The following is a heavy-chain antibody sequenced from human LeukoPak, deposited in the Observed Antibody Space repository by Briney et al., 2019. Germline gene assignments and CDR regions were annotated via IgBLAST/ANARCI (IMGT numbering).Heavy chain of an antibody. Sequence: GGSLRLSCAASGFTFSSYAMSWVRQAPGKGLEWVSAISGSGGSTYYADSVKGRFTISRDNSKNTLYLQMNSLRAEDKAVYYCAKPHSSGCFWILFDDWGQGTLVTVSS. D-gene: IGHD6-19*01. J-gene: IGHJ4*02. CDR3: AKPHSSGCFWILFDD. CDR2: ISGSGGST. CDR1: GFTFSSYA. V-gene: IGHV3-23*01.